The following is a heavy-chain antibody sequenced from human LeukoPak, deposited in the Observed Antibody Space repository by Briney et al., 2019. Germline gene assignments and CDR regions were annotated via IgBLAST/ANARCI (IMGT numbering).Heavy chain of an antibody. J-gene: IGHJ5*02. Sequence: SVTLSLTCAVYGGSFSGYYWSWIRQPPGKGLEWIGEINHSGSTNYNPSLKSRVTISVDTSKNQFSLKLSSVTAADTAVYYCARRLKQLVGNWFDPWGQGTLVTVSS. V-gene: IGHV4-34*01. CDR3: ARRLKQLVGNWFDP. D-gene: IGHD6-6*01. CDR1: GGSFSGYY. CDR2: INHSGST.